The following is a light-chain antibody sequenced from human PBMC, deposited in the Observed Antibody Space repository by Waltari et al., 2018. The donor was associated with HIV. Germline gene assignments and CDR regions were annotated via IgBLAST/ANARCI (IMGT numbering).Light chain of an antibody. V-gene: IGLV2-8*01. CDR2: EVT. Sequence: QSALTQPPSAPGSPGQSVTISCTGTSSDIGGYTYVSWYQQHPGKAPKLIMTEVTKRPSGVPDRFSGSKSGNTASLTVSGLQAEDEAHYYCSSYAPTNNFYVLFGGGTALTVL. J-gene: IGLJ2*01. CDR1: SSDIGGYTY. CDR3: SSYAPTNNFYVL.